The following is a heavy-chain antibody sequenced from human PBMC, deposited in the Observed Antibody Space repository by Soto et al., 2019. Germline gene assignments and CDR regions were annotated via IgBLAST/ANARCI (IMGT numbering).Heavy chain of an antibody. J-gene: IGHJ3*02. CDR2: IKSKTDGGTT. CDR3: TTGQWLVWCCAFDI. CDR1: GFTFSNAW. Sequence: GGSLRLSCAASGFTFSNAWMNWVRQAPGKGLEWVGRIKSKTDGGTTDYAAPVKGRFTISRDDSKNTLYLQMNSLKTEDTAVYYCTTGQWLVWCCAFDIWGQGTMVTVSS. D-gene: IGHD6-19*01. V-gene: IGHV3-15*07.